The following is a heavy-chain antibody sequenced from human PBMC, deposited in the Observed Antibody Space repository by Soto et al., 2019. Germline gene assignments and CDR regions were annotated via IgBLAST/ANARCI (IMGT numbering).Heavy chain of an antibody. CDR2: IYTSGST. CDR1: GGSISSYY. CDR3: ARGGSSSWYPDYYYYYGMDV. D-gene: IGHD6-13*01. Sequence: SETLSLTCTVSGGSISSYYWSWIRQPAGKGLEWIGRIYTSGSTNYNPSLKSRVTMSVDTSKNQFSLKLSSVTAADTAVYYCARGGSSSWYPDYYYYYGMDVWGQGTTVTVSS. J-gene: IGHJ6*02. V-gene: IGHV4-4*07.